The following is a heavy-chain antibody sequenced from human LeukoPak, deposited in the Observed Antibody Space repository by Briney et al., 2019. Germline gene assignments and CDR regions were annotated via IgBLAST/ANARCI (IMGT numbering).Heavy chain of an antibody. Sequence: SETLSLTCTVSGGSISSYYWSWIRQPPGKGLEWVGYIYYSGSTNYNPSLKSRVTISVDPSKNQFSLKLSSVTAADTAVYYCARAGRYYDSSGYYYWGQGTLVTVSS. CDR1: GGSISSYY. V-gene: IGHV4-59*01. J-gene: IGHJ4*02. CDR2: IYYSGST. CDR3: ARAGRYYDSSGYYY. D-gene: IGHD3-22*01.